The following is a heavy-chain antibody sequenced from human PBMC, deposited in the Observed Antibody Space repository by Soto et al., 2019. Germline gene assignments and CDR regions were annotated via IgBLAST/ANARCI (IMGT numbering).Heavy chain of an antibody. CDR2: INHSGST. CDR3: ARGRGEIVGATNYFDY. CDR1: GGSFSGYY. D-gene: IGHD1-26*01. Sequence: SETLSLTCAVYGGSFSGYYWSWIRQPPGKGLEWIGEINHSGSTNYNPSLKSRVTISVDTSKNQFSLKLSSVTAADTAVYYCARGRGEIVGATNYFDYWGQGTLVTVS. V-gene: IGHV4-34*01. J-gene: IGHJ4*02.